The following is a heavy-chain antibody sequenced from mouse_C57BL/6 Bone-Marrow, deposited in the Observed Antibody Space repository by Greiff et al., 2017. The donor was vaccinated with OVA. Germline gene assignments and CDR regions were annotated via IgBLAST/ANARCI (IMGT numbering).Heavy chain of an antibody. V-gene: IGHV14-4*01. CDR2: IDPADGDT. J-gene: IGHJ3*01. CDR1: GYNITNDY. Sequence: EVQLQQPGAELVRPGASVKLSCTASGYNITNDYMHWVKQRPEQGLEWIGWIDPADGDTEYAPKFQGKATITVDTSSNTAYLQLSSLSSEDSAVYCCRGTTEVAQFAYWGQGTLVTVSA. CDR3: RGTTEVAQFAY. D-gene: IGHD1-3*01.